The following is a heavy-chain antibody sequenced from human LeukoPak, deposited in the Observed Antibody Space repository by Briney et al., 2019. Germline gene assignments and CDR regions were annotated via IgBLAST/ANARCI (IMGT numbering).Heavy chain of an antibody. V-gene: IGHV3-30-3*01. CDR1: GFTFSSYA. J-gene: IGHJ4*02. CDR3: AREARYCESGSCDYFDS. D-gene: IGHD2-15*01. Sequence: GGSLRLSCAASGFTFSSYAMHWVRQAPGKGLEWVAVISYDGSNKYYADSVKGRFTISRDNSKNTLYLQMNSLRAEDTAVYYCAREARYCESGSCDYFDSWGQGTLVTVSS. CDR2: ISYDGSNK.